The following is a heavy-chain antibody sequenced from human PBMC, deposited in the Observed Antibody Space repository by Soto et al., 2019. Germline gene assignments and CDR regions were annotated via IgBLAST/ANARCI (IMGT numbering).Heavy chain of an antibody. Sequence: VGSVRLSVVWADFAYLGDAMSWIRQAPGKGVEWVSAISGSGGSTYYAESVKRRFTISRDNSKNTLYLQMNSLRAEDTVVYYCAKIPPEYSYGYFYFDYWGQGTPVTVSS. D-gene: IGHD5-18*01. CDR3: AKIPPEYSYGYFYFDY. CDR2: ISGSGGST. J-gene: IGHJ4*02. V-gene: IGHV3-23*01. CDR1: DFAYLGDA.